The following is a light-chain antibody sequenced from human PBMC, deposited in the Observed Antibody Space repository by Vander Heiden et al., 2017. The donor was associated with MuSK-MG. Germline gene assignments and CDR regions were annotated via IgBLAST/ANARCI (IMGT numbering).Light chain of an antibody. CDR1: QTIDKF. Sequence: DMQMTQSPSSLYASVGDSVTLTCRASQTIDKFLNWYQQKPGKAPKLLIYAASKLQSGVPSRFRGSGYGTDFTLNISDLQPEDFAIYYCQQTDCNPAFTFGQGNRLEVK. J-gene: IGKJ2*01. CDR3: QQTDCNPAFT. CDR2: AAS. V-gene: IGKV1-39*01.